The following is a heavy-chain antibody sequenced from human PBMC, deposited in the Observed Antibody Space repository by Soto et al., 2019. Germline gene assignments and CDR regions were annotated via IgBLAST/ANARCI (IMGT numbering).Heavy chain of an antibody. J-gene: IGHJ4*02. CDR1: GGSISSGGYS. D-gene: IGHD3-9*01. CDR2: IYHSGST. V-gene: IGHV4-30-2*01. CDR3: ARQPRILTGYSGHFDE. Sequence: SETLSLTCAVSGGSISSGGYSWSWIRQPPGKGLEWIGYIYHSGSTYYNPSLKSRVTISVDRSKNQFSLKLSSVTAADTAVYYCARQPRILTGYSGHFDEWGQGTLVTVSS.